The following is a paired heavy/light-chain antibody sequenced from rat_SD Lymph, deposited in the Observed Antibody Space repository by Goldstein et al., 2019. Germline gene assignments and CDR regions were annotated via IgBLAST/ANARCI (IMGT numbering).Heavy chain of an antibody. CDR3: ARANWYWYFDF. D-gene: IGHD5-1*01. V-gene: IGHV5-35*01. Sequence: EVQLVESGGGLVQPGSPLKLSCAASGFTFSSNWLNWIRQAPGKGLEWVASINPDGSSTYYPDTVKGRFVVSKDNAKNTGYLQMNNLRSEDTAMYYCARANWYWYFDFWGPGTMVTVSS. CDR1: GFTFSSNW. CDR2: INPDGSST. J-gene: IGHJ1*01.
Light chain of an antibody. J-gene: IGKJ2-3*01. CDR3: QQTQSWPYT. CDR2: YAS. Sequence: DIVLTQSPTTLSVTPGETVSLSCRASHSIGTNLHWYQQKTNESPRLLIKYASQSISGIPSRFSASGSGTDFTLNINNVEFDDVSSYFCQQTQSWPYTFGAGTKLELK. CDR1: HSIGTN. V-gene: IGKV5S6*01.